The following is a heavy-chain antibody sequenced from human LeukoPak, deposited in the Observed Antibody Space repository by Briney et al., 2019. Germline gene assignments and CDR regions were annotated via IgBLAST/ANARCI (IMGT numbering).Heavy chain of an antibody. CDR3: ARVLRYYYGSGEFDP. V-gene: IGHV4-31*03. CDR1: GGSISSGGYY. CDR2: IYYSGST. D-gene: IGHD3-10*01. J-gene: IGHJ5*02. Sequence: SETLSLTCTVSGGSISSGGYYWSWIRQHPGKGLAWIGYIYYSGSTYYNPSLKSRVTISVDTSKNQFSLKLSSVTAADTAVYYCARVLRYYYGSGEFDPWGQGTLVTVSS.